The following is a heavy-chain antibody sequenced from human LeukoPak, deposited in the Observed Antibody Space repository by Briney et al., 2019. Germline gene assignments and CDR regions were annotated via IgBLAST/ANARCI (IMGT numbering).Heavy chain of an antibody. V-gene: IGHV4-59*01. CDR2: ISYTGST. CDR3: ARDAYYHGSGSYRQDY. CDR1: GGSISRYY. J-gene: IGHJ4*02. Sequence: SETLSLTCTVSGGSISRYYWSWIRQPPGKGLEWIGYISYTGSTTYNSSLKSRVTISLDTSQNQFSLKLTSVTPADTAVYYCARDAYYHGSGSYRQDYWGQGTLVTVSS. D-gene: IGHD3-10*01.